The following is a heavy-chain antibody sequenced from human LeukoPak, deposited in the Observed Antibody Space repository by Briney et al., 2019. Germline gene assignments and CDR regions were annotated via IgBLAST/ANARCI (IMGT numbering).Heavy chain of an antibody. CDR1: GYTFTSYG. CDR2: ISAYNGNT. D-gene: IGHD3-10*01. CDR3: ARDYPTPLLLWFGDGWDAFDI. J-gene: IGHJ3*02. Sequence: ASVKVSCKASGYTFTSYGISWVRQAPGQGLEWMGWISAYNGNTNYAQKLQGRVTMTTDTSTSTAYMELRSLRSDDTDVYYCARDYPTPLLLWFGDGWDAFDIWGQGTMVTVSS. V-gene: IGHV1-18*01.